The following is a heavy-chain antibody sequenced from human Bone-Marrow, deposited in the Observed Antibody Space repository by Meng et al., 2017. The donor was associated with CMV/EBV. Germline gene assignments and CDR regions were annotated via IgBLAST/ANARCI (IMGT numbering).Heavy chain of an antibody. CDR2: ISFDGSNK. D-gene: IGHD6-13*01. V-gene: IGHV3-30*04. Sequence: GESLKISCAASGFTFSDYAMHWVRQAPGKGLEWVAVISFDGSNKFYADSVKGRYTISRDNSKNTLNLQMNSLRAEDTAVYYCARVGVSVDYWGQGTLVTVSS. J-gene: IGHJ4*02. CDR1: GFTFSDYA. CDR3: ARVGVSVDY.